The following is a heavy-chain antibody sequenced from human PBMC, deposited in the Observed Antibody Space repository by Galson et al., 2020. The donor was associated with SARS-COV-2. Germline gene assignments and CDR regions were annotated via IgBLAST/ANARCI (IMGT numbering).Heavy chain of an antibody. J-gene: IGHJ6*02. CDR1: GFTVSSNY. V-gene: IGHV3-53*01. Sequence: GESLKISCAASGFTVSSNYMSWVRQAPGKGLEWVSVIYSGGSTYYADSVKGRFTISRDNSKNTLYLQMNSLRAEDTAVYYCARDLQVRGGMDVWGQGTTVTVSS. CDR3: ARDLQVRGGMDV. D-gene: IGHD3-10*01. CDR2: IYSGGST.